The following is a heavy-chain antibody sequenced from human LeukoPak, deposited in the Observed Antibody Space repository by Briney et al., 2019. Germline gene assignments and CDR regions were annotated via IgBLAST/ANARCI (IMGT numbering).Heavy chain of an antibody. CDR1: GGSISSGDYY. CDR2: IYYSGST. Sequence: PSQTLSLTCTVSGGSISSGDYYWRWIRQPPGKGLEWIGYIYYSGSTYYNPSLKSRVTISVDTSKNQFSLKLSSVTAADTAVYYCARDPSATVTHTDAFDIWGQGTMVTVSS. D-gene: IGHD4-17*01. V-gene: IGHV4-30-4*01. J-gene: IGHJ3*02. CDR3: ARDPSATVTHTDAFDI.